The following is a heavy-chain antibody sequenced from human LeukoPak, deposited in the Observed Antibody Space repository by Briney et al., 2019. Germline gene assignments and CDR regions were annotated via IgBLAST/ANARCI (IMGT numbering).Heavy chain of an antibody. D-gene: IGHD1-26*01. J-gene: IGHJ3*02. CDR1: GYRFTTYW. Sequence: GESLKISCMGSGYRFTTYWIDWVRQVPGKGLEWMGLIQPADSQTRYNPSFQGQVTLSDDKSINTAYLQGSSLRPSDTAIYYCARRLRTGGFDIWGQGTEVTVSS. CDR3: ARRLRTGGFDI. V-gene: IGHV5-51*01. CDR2: IQPADSQT.